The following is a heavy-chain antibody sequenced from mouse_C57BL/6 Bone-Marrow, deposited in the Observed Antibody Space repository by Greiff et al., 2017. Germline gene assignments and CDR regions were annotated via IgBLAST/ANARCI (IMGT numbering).Heavy chain of an antibody. CDR1: GFTFSSYA. V-gene: IGHV5-4*03. J-gene: IGHJ2*01. Sequence: EVKVVESGGGLVKPGGSLKLSCAASGFTFSSYAMSWVRQTPEKRLEWVATISDGGSYTYYPDNVKGRFTISRDNAKNNLYLQMSHLKSEDTAMYYCARGAYSNSYFDYWGQGTTLTVSS. CDR2: ISDGGSYT. CDR3: ARGAYSNSYFDY. D-gene: IGHD2-5*01.